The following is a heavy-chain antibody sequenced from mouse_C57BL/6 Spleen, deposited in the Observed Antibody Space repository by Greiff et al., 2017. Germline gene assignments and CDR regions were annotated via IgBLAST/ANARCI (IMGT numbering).Heavy chain of an antibody. CDR2: IRNKANGYTT. V-gene: IGHV7-3*01. CDR3: ARLYGNYVWYFDV. Sequence: EVMLVESGGGLVQPGGSLSLSCAASGFTFTDYYMSWVRQPPGKALEWLGFIRNKANGYTTAYSASVKGRFTISRDNSQSILYLQMNALRAEDSATYYCARLYGNYVWYFDVWGTGTTVTVSS. D-gene: IGHD2-1*01. J-gene: IGHJ1*03. CDR1: GFTFTDYY.